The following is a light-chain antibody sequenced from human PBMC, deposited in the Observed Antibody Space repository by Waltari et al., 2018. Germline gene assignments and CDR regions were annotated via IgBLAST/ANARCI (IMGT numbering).Light chain of an antibody. CDR2: EDS. V-gene: IGLV2-23*01. J-gene: IGLJ3*02. CDR1: SSAVGNFKY. Sequence: QSALTQPASVSGSPGQSITISCTATSSAVGNFKYVSWYQQQPGKAPKLMIYEDSKRPSGVSHRLSGSKSANTASLTISGLQAEDEADYYGCSYVDTWVFGGGTKLTVL. CDR3: CSYVDTWV.